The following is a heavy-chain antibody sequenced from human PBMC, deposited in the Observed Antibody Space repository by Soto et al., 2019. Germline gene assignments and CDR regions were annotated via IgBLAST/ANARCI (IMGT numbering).Heavy chain of an antibody. V-gene: IGHV3-30-3*01. CDR1: GFTFSTYA. D-gene: IGHD6-13*01. CDR3: ARDRAAGTDYYYYGMDV. Sequence: PGGSMRPSYAASGFTFSTYAMHWLHQAPGKGLEWVAVISYDGSNKYYADSVKGRFTISRDNSKNTLYLQMNSLRAEDTAVYYCARDRAAGTDYYYYGMDVWGQGTTVTVSS. CDR2: ISYDGSNK. J-gene: IGHJ6*02.